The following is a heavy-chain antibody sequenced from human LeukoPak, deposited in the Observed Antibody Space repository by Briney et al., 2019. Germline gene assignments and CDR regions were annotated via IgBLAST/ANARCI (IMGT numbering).Heavy chain of an antibody. CDR2: IYYSGST. J-gene: IGHJ3*02. CDR3: ARDSSVYDSSGYSLVGDAFDI. V-gene: IGHV4-39*07. D-gene: IGHD3-22*01. Sequence: PSETLSLTCTVSGGSISSSSYYWGWIRQPPGKGLEWIGSIYYSGSTYYNPSLKSRVTISVDTSKNQFSLKLSSVTAADTAVYYCARDSSVYDSSGYSLVGDAFDIWGQGTMVTVSS. CDR1: GGSISSSSYY.